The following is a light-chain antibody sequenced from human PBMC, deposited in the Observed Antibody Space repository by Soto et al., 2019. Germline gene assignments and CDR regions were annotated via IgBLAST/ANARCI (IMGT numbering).Light chain of an antibody. CDR2: EVS. Sequence: QSALTQPASVSGSPGQSITIYCTGTSSDVGGYNYVSWYQQHPGKAPNLMIYEVSYRPSGVSNRFSASKSGNTASLTISGLQAEDEADYYCSSYTPSSTYVFGTGTKLTVL. J-gene: IGLJ1*01. CDR3: SSYTPSSTYV. V-gene: IGLV2-14*01. CDR1: SSDVGGYNY.